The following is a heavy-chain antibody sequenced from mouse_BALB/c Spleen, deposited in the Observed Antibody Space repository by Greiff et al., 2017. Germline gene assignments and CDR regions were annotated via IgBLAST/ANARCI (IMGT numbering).Heavy chain of an antibody. CDR2: ISSGGSYT. J-gene: IGHJ2*01. Sequence: EVKLQESGGDLVKPGGSLKLSCAASGFTFSSYGMSWVRQTPDKRLEWVATISSGGSYTYYPDSVKGRFTISRDNAKNTLYLQMSSLKSEDTAMYYCARQDGYYYFDYWGQGTTLTVSS. CDR3: ARQDGYYYFDY. CDR1: GFTFSSYG. D-gene: IGHD2-3*01. V-gene: IGHV5-6*01.